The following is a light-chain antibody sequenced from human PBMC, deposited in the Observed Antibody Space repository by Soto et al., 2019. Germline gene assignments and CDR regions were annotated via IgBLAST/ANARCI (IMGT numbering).Light chain of an antibody. CDR1: SSDIGSYNL. V-gene: IGLV2-23*03. J-gene: IGLJ2*01. CDR2: EGS. Sequence: QSALTQPASVSGSPGQSITISCTGTSSDIGSYNLVSWYQQHPGNAPKLIIYEGSKRPSGVSNRFSASKSDNTASLTISGLQAEDEADYYCCSLASSNTFGDVVFGGGTKLTVL. CDR3: CSLASSNTFGDVV.